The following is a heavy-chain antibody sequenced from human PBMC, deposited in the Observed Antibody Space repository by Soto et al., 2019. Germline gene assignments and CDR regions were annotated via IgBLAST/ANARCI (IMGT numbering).Heavy chain of an antibody. CDR2: INYTGST. J-gene: IGHJ2*01. CDR3: ARHWSLRYFDL. V-gene: IGHV4-39*01. CDR1: GGSISSSSHY. Sequence: QVQVQESGPGLVKPSETLSLTCTVSGGSISSSSHYGGWIRQPPGKGLEWIGSINYTGSTNYNPSLKSRVTISVDTSKNQFSLKLSSVTAADTAIYYCARHWSLRYFDLWGRGTLVTVSS.